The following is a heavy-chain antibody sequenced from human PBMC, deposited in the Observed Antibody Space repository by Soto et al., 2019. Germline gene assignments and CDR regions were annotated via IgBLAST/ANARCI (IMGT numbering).Heavy chain of an antibody. J-gene: IGHJ4*02. V-gene: IGHV3-30*18. CDR2: MSFDGTYK. CDR1: GFRFSDYG. D-gene: IGHD4-17*01. CDR3: AKDRRDGEYNSVYDF. Sequence: QVQLAESGGGVVQPGRSLRLSCIGSGFRFSDYGMHWVRQAPGKGLEWVAMMSFDGTYKYSADSVKGRFIISRDNSKNKLFVQMNSLRAEDTAVYYCAKDRRDGEYNSVYDFWGQGTLVTVSS.